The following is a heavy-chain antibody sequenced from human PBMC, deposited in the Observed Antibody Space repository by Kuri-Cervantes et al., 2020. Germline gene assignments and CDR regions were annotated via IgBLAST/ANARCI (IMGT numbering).Heavy chain of an antibody. CDR3: ASWLDSYYYYGMDV. CDR1: GFFFSNYG. V-gene: IGHV3-23*01. J-gene: IGHJ6*02. D-gene: IGHD6-19*01. Sequence: GGSLRLSCAASGFFFSNYGMGWVRQAPGKGLEWVSAISGRGDTPYYADSVKGRFTISRDNSKNTLYLQMNSLRAEDTAVYYRASWLDSYYYYGMDVWGQGTTVTVSS. CDR2: ISGRGDTP.